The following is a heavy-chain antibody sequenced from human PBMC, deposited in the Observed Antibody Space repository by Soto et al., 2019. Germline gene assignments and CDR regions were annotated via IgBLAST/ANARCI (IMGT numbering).Heavy chain of an antibody. D-gene: IGHD4-17*01. CDR2: INHSGRT. CDR1: GGSFSGYY. J-gene: IGHJ6*02. V-gene: IGHV4-34*01. CDR3: ASGDYGGDYYYYGMDV. Sequence: PSETLSLTCAVYGGSFSGYYWSWIRQPPGKGLEWIGEINHSGRTNYNPSLKSRVTISADTSKNQFPLKLSSVTAADTAVYYCASGDYGGDYYYYGMDVWGQGTTVTVS.